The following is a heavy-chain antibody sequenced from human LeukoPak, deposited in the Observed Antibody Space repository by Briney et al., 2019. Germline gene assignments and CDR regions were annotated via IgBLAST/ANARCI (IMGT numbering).Heavy chain of an antibody. J-gene: IGHJ4*02. CDR2: INPNSGGT. CDR3: ARGEGHDYGDYSFDY. CDR1: GYTFTGYY. V-gene: IGHV1-2*02. Sequence: GASVKVSCKASGYTFTGYYMHWVRQAPGQGLEWMGWINPNSGGTNYAQKFQGRVTMTRDTSISTAYMELSRLRSDDTAVYYCARGEGHDYGDYSFDYWGQGTLVTVSS. D-gene: IGHD4-17*01.